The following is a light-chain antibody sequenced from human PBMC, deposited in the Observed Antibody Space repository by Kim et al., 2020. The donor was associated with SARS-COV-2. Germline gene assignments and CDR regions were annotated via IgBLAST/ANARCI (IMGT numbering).Light chain of an antibody. J-gene: IGLJ3*02. CDR1: RIGSQR. V-gene: IGLV3-21*01. CDR3: QVYDSASESWL. Sequence: SYELTQPPSVSVTPGETARITCGGDRIGSQRVHWYQHKSGQAPKMLIYNNAERPPGLPRRFSGSRSGNSATLTISGVEAGDEADYYCQVYDSASESWLFG. CDR2: NNA.